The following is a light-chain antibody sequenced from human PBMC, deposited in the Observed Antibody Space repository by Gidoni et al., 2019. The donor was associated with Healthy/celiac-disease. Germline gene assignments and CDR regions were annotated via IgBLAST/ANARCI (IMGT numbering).Light chain of an antibody. Sequence: SSVLTQPPSVSVAPRQTARVSCGGDNIGGKTVHWYQQRPGQAPVLVVYDDTDRPSGIPERFSGSNSGHTATLTISRVEAGDEADYYCQVLDARSDPPVVFGGGTKLTV. CDR2: DDT. CDR1: NIGGKT. CDR3: QVLDARSDPPVV. J-gene: IGLJ3*02. V-gene: IGLV3-21*02.